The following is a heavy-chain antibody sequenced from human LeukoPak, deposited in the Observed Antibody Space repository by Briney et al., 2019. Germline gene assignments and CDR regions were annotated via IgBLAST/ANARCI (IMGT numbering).Heavy chain of an antibody. CDR3: ARGVPYFDPSGDIYIDAFDI. Sequence: SETLSLTCTVSGGSINDYYWTWSRQAPGKRLEWLGYIHSNGNTSYSPSLKRRVIMSVDTSKNHCSLRLSSVTTADTAVYYCARGVPYFDPSGDIYIDAFDIWGQGTMVTVSS. D-gene: IGHD2-15*01. CDR2: IHSNGNT. CDR1: GGSINDYY. J-gene: IGHJ3*02. V-gene: IGHV4-59*01.